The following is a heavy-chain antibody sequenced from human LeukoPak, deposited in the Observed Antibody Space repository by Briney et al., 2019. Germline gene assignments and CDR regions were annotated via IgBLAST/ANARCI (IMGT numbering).Heavy chain of an antibody. CDR3: AKSDCGGDRHLLDY. J-gene: IGHJ4*02. D-gene: IGHD2-21*02. CDR2: FGGSGGSI. CDR1: GFTFRTYA. Sequence: GGSLRLSCAASGFTFRTYAMSWVRQAPGKGLEWVSHFGGSGGSIYYADPVKGRFTISRDNSKNTLYLQMNSLRAEDTAEYYCAKSDCGGDRHLLDYWGQGTLVTVSS. V-gene: IGHV3-23*01.